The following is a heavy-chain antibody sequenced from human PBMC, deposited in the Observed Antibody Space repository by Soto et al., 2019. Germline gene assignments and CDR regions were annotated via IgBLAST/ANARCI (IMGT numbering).Heavy chain of an antibody. D-gene: IGHD3-22*01. CDR1: EDTLSSYA. Sequence: QVQLVQSGAEVKKSGSSLKVSCKASEDTLSSYAISWVRQAPGQGLEWMGGIIPFSGTANYAQKFQGRVTITADKSTSTAYMELSSLRSEDTAVYYCVREGYYDSSGYYPGWFDPWGQGTLVTVSS. CDR3: VREGYYDSSGYYPGWFDP. V-gene: IGHV1-69*06. CDR2: IIPFSGTA. J-gene: IGHJ5*02.